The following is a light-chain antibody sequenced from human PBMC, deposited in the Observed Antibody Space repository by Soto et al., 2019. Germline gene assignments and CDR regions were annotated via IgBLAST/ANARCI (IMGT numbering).Light chain of an antibody. Sequence: QSVLTQPASVSGSPGQSITISCTGTSSDFGNYNLVSWYQQHPGKAPKLMIFEVNKRPSGVSNRFSGSKSGNTASLTISGLKVEDEADYYCCSSGGSPTYVFGTGTKLTVL. CDR3: CSSGGSPTYV. CDR2: EVN. CDR1: SSDFGNYNL. J-gene: IGLJ1*01. V-gene: IGLV2-23*02.